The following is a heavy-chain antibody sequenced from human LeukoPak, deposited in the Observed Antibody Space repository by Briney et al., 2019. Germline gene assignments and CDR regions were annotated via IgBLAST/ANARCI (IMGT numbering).Heavy chain of an antibody. CDR1: GYTFTSCN. CDR2: INPSTGST. D-gene: IGHD6-25*01. CDR3: AREPAAGYNWFDP. Sequence: ASVRVSCKVSGYTFTSCNMHWVRQAPGQGLEWMGIINPSTGSTTYAQKFQDRVTMTRDTSTSTVYMDLSSLRSEDTAVYYCAREPAAGYNWFDPWGQGTLVTVSS. J-gene: IGHJ5*02. V-gene: IGHV1-46*01.